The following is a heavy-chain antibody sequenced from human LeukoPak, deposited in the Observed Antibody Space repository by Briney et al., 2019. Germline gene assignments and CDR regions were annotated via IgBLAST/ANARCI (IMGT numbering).Heavy chain of an antibody. Sequence: PSETLSLTCTVSGGSISSYYWSWIRQPPGKGLEWIGYIYYSGSTNYNPSLKSRVTISVDTSKNQFSLKLSSVTAADTAVYYCARQRVRYFDWIEPLDYWGQGTLVTVSS. J-gene: IGHJ4*02. V-gene: IGHV4-59*08. D-gene: IGHD3-9*01. CDR3: ARQRVRYFDWIEPLDY. CDR1: GGSISSYY. CDR2: IYYSGST.